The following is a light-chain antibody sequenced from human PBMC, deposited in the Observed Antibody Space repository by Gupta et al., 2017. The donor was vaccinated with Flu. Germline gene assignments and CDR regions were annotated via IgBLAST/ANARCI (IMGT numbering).Light chain of an antibody. V-gene: IGKV3-15*01. Sequence: EIVMTQSPATLSVSPGERATLSCRASQSVSSNLAWYQQKPGQAPRLLIYGASTRATGITARFSGSGDGTEFTLTISSRQSEDFAVYYCQQENNGHPPYTFGQWTKMEIK. CDR3: QQENNGHPPYT. CDR2: GAS. J-gene: IGKJ2*01. CDR1: QSVSSN.